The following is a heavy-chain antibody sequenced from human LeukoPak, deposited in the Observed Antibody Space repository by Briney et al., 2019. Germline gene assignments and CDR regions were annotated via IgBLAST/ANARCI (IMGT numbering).Heavy chain of an antibody. J-gene: IGHJ4*02. V-gene: IGHV4-38-2*02. CDR2: VYHSGTT. Sequence: SSETLSLTCTVSIYFISSGYYWGWTQQPPGKGLEWIGSVYHSGTTYYSPSLKSRVTISVDTSKNQFSLKLRSVTAADTAVYYCARIHYYDTKIDYWGQGTLVTVSS. D-gene: IGHD3-22*01. CDR1: IYFISSGYY. CDR3: ARIHYYDTKIDY.